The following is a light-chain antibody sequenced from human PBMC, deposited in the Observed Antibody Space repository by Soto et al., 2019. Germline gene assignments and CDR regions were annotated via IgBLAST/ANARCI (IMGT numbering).Light chain of an antibody. Sequence: EIVMTQSPDTLSVSPGERATLSCRASQSVSIDLAWYQQTPGQAPRLLIYGASTRATGVPPTFSGSASGTDFTLTISSLQPEDFATYYCQQLNSFPRTFGQGTKVDIK. CDR1: QSVSID. J-gene: IGKJ1*01. CDR2: GAS. CDR3: QQLNSFPRT. V-gene: IGKV3-15*01.